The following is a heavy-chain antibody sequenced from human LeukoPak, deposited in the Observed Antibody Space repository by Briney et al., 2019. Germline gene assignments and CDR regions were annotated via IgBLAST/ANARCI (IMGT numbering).Heavy chain of an antibody. CDR2: ISVYNGNT. V-gene: IGHV1-18*01. CDR3: ARGSLTSGSYPVFDY. Sequence: ASVKVSCKASGYTFTSYGISWVRQAPGQGLEWMGWISVYNGNTNYAQKLQGRVTMTTDTSTSTAYMELRSLRSDDTAVYYCARGSLTSGSYPVFDYWGQGTLVTVSS. J-gene: IGHJ4*02. CDR1: GYTFTSYG. D-gene: IGHD1-26*01.